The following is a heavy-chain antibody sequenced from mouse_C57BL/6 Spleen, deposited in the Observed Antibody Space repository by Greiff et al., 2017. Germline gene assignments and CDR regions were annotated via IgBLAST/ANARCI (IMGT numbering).Heavy chain of an antibody. J-gene: IGHJ1*03. CDR1: GYSFTGYY. Sequence: LQQSGPELVKPGASVKISCKASGYSFTGYYMNWVKQRPEQGLEWIGRIDPANGNTKYAPKFQGKATITADTSSNTAYLQLSSLTSEDTAIYYCASIYYGNFGGYFDVWGTGTTVTVSS. CDR2: IDPANGNT. V-gene: IGHV14-3*01. D-gene: IGHD2-1*01. CDR3: ASIYYGNFGGYFDV.